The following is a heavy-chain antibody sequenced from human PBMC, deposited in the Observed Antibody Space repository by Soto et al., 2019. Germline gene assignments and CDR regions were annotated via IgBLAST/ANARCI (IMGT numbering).Heavy chain of an antibody. CDR3: ARVPLRGAAAARYFDL. CDR1: GGTFSSYA. J-gene: IGHJ2*01. Sequence: QVQLVQSGAEVKKPGSSVKVSCKASGGTFSSYAISWVRQAPGQGLEWMGGIIPIFGTANYAQKFQGRVTITADESTSTAYMELSSLSSEDTAVYYCARVPLRGAAAARYFDLWGRGTLVTVSS. CDR2: IIPIFGTA. D-gene: IGHD6-13*01. V-gene: IGHV1-69*01.